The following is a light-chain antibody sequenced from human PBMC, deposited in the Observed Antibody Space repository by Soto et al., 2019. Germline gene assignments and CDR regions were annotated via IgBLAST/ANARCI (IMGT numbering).Light chain of an antibody. V-gene: IGLV1-44*01. CDR3: AAWDDSLNGHYV. Sequence: QAVVTQPPSASGTPGQRVTIFCSGSSSNIGSNNVNWYQQLPGTAPKLLIYGHNLRPSGVPDRFSGSKSGTSASLAISGLQSEDEADYYCAAWDDSLNGHYVFGTGTKLTVL. CDR1: SSNIGSNN. J-gene: IGLJ1*01. CDR2: GHN.